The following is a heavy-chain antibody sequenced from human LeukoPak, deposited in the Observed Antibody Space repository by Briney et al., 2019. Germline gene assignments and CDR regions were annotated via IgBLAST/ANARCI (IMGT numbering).Heavy chain of an antibody. J-gene: IGHJ4*02. CDR2: IKHAGSEK. CDR3: ARWSRDYYDSSGYYSGY. CDR1: GGSVSSYY. D-gene: IGHD3-22*01. Sequence: PSETLSLTCTVSGGSVSSYYWSWIRQAPGKGLEWVANIKHAGSEKYYVDSVKGRFTIPRDNAKNSLYLQMNSLRAEDTAVYYCARWSRDYYDSSGYYSGYWGQGTLVTVSS. V-gene: IGHV3-7*01.